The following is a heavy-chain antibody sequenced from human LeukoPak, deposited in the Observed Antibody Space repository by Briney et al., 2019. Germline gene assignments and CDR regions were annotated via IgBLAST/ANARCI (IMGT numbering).Heavy chain of an antibody. CDR3: ARQDHGPDY. CDR1: GFTFSNHW. V-gene: IGHV3-7*01. J-gene: IGHJ4*02. Sequence: PGGSLRLSCSASGFTFSNHWMNWVRQAPGKGLEWVANINKDGSEKNYVDFVKGRFTISRDNAKNSLYLQMNYLRPEDTAVYYCARQDHGPDYWGQGTLVTVSS. CDR2: INKDGSEK. D-gene: IGHD1-14*01.